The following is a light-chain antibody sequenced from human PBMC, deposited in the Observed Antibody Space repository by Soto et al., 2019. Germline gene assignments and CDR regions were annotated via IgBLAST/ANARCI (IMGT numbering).Light chain of an antibody. CDR3: QQVNSFPFT. J-gene: IGKJ4*01. Sequence: DIQMTQSPSSLSASVGDRVTITCRASQSISSYLNWYQQKPGKAPKLLIYAASSLQSGVPSRFSGSGSGTDFTLTISSLQPEDFATFYCQQVNSFPFTFGGGTKVDIK. V-gene: IGKV1-39*01. CDR2: AAS. CDR1: QSISSY.